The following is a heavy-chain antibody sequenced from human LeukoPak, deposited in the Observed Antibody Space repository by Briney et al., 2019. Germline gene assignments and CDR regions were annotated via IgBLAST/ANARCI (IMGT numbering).Heavy chain of an antibody. J-gene: IGHJ4*02. D-gene: IGHD3-9*01. Sequence: ASVKVSCKASGYTFSNDGLSWVRQAPGQGLEWMGGISAYNGNTNYAQKLQGRVTMTTDTSTSTAYMELRSLRSDDTAVYYCASARAGYFDWLLNYWGQGTLVTVSS. V-gene: IGHV1-18*01. CDR2: ISAYNGNT. CDR3: ASARAGYFDWLLNY. CDR1: GYTFSNDG.